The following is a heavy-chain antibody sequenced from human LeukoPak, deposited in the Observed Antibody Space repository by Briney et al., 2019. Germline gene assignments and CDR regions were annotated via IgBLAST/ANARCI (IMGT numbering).Heavy chain of an antibody. CDR2: IYTSGST. CDR3: ARERLWGIAVVSLGE. Sequence: PSETLSLTCTVSGGSISSGSYYWSWIRQPAGKGLEWIGRIYTSGSTNYNPSLKSRVAISVDTSKNQFSLKLSSVTAADTAVYYCARERLWGIAVVSLGEWGQGTLVTVSS. D-gene: IGHD6-19*01. V-gene: IGHV4-61*02. CDR1: GGSISSGSYY. J-gene: IGHJ4*02.